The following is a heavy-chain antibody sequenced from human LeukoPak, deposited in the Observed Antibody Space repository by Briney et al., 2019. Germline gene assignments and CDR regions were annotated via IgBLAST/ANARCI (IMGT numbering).Heavy chain of an antibody. V-gene: IGHV3-23*01. D-gene: IGHD2-21*02. CDR1: GFIFSSYA. J-gene: IGHJ4*02. Sequence: PGGSLRLSCAASGFIFSSYAMSWVRQAPGKGLEWVSAISGSGGSTYYADSVKGRFTISRDNSKNTLYLQMNSLRAEDTAVYYCAKADSYGGNSQLFDFWGQGTLVTVSS. CDR2: ISGSGGST. CDR3: AKADSYGGNSQLFDF.